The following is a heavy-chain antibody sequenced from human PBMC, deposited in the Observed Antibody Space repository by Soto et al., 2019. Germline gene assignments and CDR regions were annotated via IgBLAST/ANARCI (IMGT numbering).Heavy chain of an antibody. V-gene: IGHV3-30*03. CDR1: GFTFSTTG. J-gene: IGHJ5*02. CDR2: ISHDGGEK. D-gene: IGHD2-2*01. CDR3: ASGLYCSSTSCYLDP. Sequence: PGGSLRLSFAASGFTFSTTGMHWVRQAPGKGLEWVAMISHDGGEKFYTDSVKGRFTISRDNAKNSLYLQMNSLRAEDTAVYYCASGLYCSSTSCYLDPWGQGTLVTVS.